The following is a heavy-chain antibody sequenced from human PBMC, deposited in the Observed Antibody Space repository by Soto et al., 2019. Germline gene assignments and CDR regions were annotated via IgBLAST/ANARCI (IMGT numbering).Heavy chain of an antibody. CDR1: GHTLTEFS. CDR3: VRQYYDFWTDYPDFDY. J-gene: IGHJ4*02. Sequence: ASVKVSCKISGHTLTEFSIHWVRQAPGKGLEWMGGFDPEGGEAIYAQKWHGRVTVTEDTVTDTAYMELSGLKSDDTAVYYCVRQYYDFWTDYPDFDYWGQGTLVTVSS. D-gene: IGHD3-3*01. V-gene: IGHV1-24*01. CDR2: FDPEGGEA.